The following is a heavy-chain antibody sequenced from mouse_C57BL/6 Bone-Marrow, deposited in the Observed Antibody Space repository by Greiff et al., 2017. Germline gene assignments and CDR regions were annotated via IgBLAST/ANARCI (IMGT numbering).Heavy chain of an antibody. CDR1: GYTFTSYW. J-gene: IGHJ2*01. V-gene: IGHV1-69*01. CDR2: IDPSDSYT. Sequence: QVQLQQPGAELVMPGASVKLSCKASGYTFTSYWMHWVKPRPGQGLEWIGEIDPSDSYTNYNQKFKGKSTLTVDKSSSTAYMQLSSLTSEDSAVYYCARERGFITTVVVPFDYWGQGTTLTVSS. D-gene: IGHD1-1*01. CDR3: ARERGFITTVVVPFDY.